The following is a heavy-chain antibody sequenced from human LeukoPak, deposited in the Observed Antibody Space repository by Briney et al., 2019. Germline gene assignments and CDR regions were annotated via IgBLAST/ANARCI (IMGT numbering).Heavy chain of an antibody. CDR2: ISSSSSTI. J-gene: IGHJ4*02. D-gene: IGHD3-22*01. Sequence: GGSLRLSCAASGFTFSSYSMNWVRQAPGKGLEWVSYISSSSSTIYYADSVKGRFTISRDNAKNSLYLQMNSLRAEDTAVYYCARGPEYHDSSGYPTDYWGQGTLVTVSS. CDR3: ARGPEYHDSSGYPTDY. CDR1: GFTFSSYS. V-gene: IGHV3-48*01.